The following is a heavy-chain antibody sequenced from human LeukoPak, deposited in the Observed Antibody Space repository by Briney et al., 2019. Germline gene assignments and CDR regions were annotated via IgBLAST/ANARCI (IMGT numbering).Heavy chain of an antibody. Sequence: GGSLRLSCAASGFTFSSYSMNWVRQAPGKGLEWVSSISSSSSYIYYADSVKGRFTISRDNAKNSLYLQMNSLRAEDTAVYYCARVQTNYYDSSGYYTIDYWGQGTLVIVSS. J-gene: IGHJ4*02. CDR2: ISSSSSYI. CDR3: ARVQTNYYDSSGYYTIDY. V-gene: IGHV3-21*01. D-gene: IGHD3-22*01. CDR1: GFTFSSYS.